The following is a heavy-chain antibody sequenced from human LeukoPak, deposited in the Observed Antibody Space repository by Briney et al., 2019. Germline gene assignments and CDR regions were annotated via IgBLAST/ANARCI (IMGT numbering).Heavy chain of an antibody. CDR1: GFTFSDYY. J-gene: IGHJ6*02. CDR3: ARDPTSYDSSGRYGMDV. V-gene: IGHV3-11*01. Sequence: KPGGSLRLSCAASGFTFSDYYMSWIRQAPGKGLEWVSYISSSGSTIYYADSVKGRFTISRDNAKNSQYLQMNSLRAEDTAVYYCARDPTSYDSSGRYGMDVWGQGTTVTVSS. CDR2: ISSSGSTI. D-gene: IGHD3-22*01.